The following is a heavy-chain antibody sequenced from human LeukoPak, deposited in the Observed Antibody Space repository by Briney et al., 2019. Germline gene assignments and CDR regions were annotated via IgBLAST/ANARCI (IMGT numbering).Heavy chain of an antibody. J-gene: IGHJ3*02. D-gene: IGHD5-24*01. CDR1: GGSFSGYY. V-gene: IGHV4-34*01. Sequence: SETLSLTCAVYGGSFSGYYRSWIRQPPGKGLEWIGEINHSGSTNYNPSLKSRVTISVDTSKNQFSLKLSSVTAADTAVYYCARGRSGEMDGYNPKHAFDIWGQGTMVTVSS. CDR3: ARGRSGEMDGYNPKHAFDI. CDR2: INHSGST.